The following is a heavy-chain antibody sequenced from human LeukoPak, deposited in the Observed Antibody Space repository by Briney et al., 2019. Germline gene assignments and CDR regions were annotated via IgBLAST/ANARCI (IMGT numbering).Heavy chain of an antibody. Sequence: PGGSLRLSCAASGFTFSSYWMSWVRQPPGKGLEWVANIKQDGSEKYYVDSVKGRFTISRDTAKNSLYLQMNSLRAEDTAVYYCAREVVAALYYFDYWGQGTLVTVSS. D-gene: IGHD2-15*01. CDR2: IKQDGSEK. V-gene: IGHV3-7*01. CDR1: GFTFSSYW. CDR3: AREVVAALYYFDY. J-gene: IGHJ4*02.